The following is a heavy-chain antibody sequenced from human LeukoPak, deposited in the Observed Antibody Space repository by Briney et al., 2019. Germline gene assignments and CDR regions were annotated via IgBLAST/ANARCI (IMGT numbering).Heavy chain of an antibody. D-gene: IGHD5-12*01. J-gene: IGHJ2*01. CDR2: IYYSGST. CDR3: ATTSVGGYDPEAFDP. V-gene: IGHV4-30-4*01. CDR1: GGSISSGDYY. Sequence: SQTLSLTCTVSGGSISSGDYYWSWIRQPPGKGLEWIGYIYYSGSTYYNPSLKSRVTISVDTSKNQFSLKLSSVTAADTAVYYCATTSVGGYDPEAFDPWGRGTLVTVSS.